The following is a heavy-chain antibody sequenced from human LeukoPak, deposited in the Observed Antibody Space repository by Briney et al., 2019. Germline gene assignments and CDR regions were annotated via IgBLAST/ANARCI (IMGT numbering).Heavy chain of an antibody. V-gene: IGHV3-33*06. CDR1: GFTFSSYG. Sequence: GGSLRLSCAASGFTFSSYGMHWVRQAPGKGLEWVAVIWYDGSNKYYADSVKGRFTISRDNSKNTLYLQMNSLRAEDTAVYYCAKDTEHSSGWYGIGHWGQGTLVTVSS. J-gene: IGHJ4*02. D-gene: IGHD6-19*01. CDR2: IWYDGSNK. CDR3: AKDTEHSSGWYGIGH.